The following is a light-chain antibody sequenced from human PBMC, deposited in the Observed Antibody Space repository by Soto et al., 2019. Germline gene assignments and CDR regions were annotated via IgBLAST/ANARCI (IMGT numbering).Light chain of an antibody. CDR1: QSISSW. Sequence: DIQMTQSPSTLSASVGDRVTITCRASQSISSWLAWYQQKPGKAPKLLIYKASNLEGGVPSRFSGSGSGTEFTLTISSLQPDDFATSYCQQYNSYWTFGQGTKVEIK. J-gene: IGKJ1*01. CDR3: QQYNSYWT. CDR2: KAS. V-gene: IGKV1-5*03.